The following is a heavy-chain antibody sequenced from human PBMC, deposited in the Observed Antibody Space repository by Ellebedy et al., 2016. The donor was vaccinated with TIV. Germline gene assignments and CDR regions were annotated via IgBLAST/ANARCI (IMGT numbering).Heavy chain of an antibody. CDR1: GFTFSRHS. CDR3: AKDQTPADGIYYFDY. CDR2: ISGDGSRA. J-gene: IGHJ4*02. V-gene: IGHV3-23*01. Sequence: GESLKISCVASGFTFSRHSMAWVRQAPGKGLEWVSDISGDGSRAECADFVKGRFTISRDNSKNTLYLQMNRLRAEDTALYHCAKDQTPADGIYYFDYWGQGTLVTVSS. D-gene: IGHD6-13*01.